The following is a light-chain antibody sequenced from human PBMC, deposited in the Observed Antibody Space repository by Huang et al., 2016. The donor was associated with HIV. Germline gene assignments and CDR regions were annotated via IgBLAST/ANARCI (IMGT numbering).Light chain of an antibody. CDR2: EAS. Sequence: EIVLTQSPATLSLSPGERATLSCRASQSVSSYLAWYQQKPGKAPRLLIYEASNRATGIPARFSGSGSGTDVTLTISSLEPEDFAVYYCQQRSNWPPITFGQGTRLEIK. V-gene: IGKV3-11*01. J-gene: IGKJ5*01. CDR1: QSVSSY. CDR3: QQRSNWPPIT.